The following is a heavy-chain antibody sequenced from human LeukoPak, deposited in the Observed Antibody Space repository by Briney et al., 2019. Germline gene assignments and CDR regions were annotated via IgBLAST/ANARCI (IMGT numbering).Heavy chain of an antibody. J-gene: IGHJ4*02. CDR3: ARDPKYSSGVY. D-gene: IGHD6-19*01. CDR2: VYHSGST. CDR1: GYSISSGYY. V-gene: IGHV4-38-2*02. Sequence: SETLSLTCGVSGYSISSGYYWGWIRQPPGKGLEWIGSVYHSGSTFYNPSLESRVTISVDTSKNQFSLKLSSVTAADTAVYYCARDPKYSSGVYWGQGTLVTVSS.